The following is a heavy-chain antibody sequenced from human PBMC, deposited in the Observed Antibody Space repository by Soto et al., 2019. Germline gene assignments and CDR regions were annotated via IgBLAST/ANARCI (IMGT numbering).Heavy chain of an antibody. D-gene: IGHD3-16*02. V-gene: IGHV4-59*01. CDR1: GGSTSNYY. J-gene: IGHJ6*03. CDR2: IYFRGDT. Sequence: QVQLQESGPGLVKPSETLTLTCTVSGGSTSNYYWNWIRQPPGKGLEWIGYIYFRGDTNYNPSLKSRVTISIDTSKNQFSLXLSSVTAADAAVYYCAXAAXXYIYQHYMDVWGKGTTVTVSS. CDR3: AXAAXXYIYQHYMDV.